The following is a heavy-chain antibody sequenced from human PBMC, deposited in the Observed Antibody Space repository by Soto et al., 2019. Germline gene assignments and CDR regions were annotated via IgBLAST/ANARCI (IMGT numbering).Heavy chain of an antibody. CDR3: ARDLGIQLPYGMDV. J-gene: IGHJ6*02. CDR1: GFTFSSYG. CDR2: IWYDGSNK. D-gene: IGHD5-18*01. Sequence: GSLRLSCAASGFTFSSYGMHWVRQAPGKGLEWVAVIWYDGSNKYYADSVKGRFTISRDNSKNTLYLQMNSLRAEDTAVYYCARDLGIQLPYGMDVWGQGTTVTVSS. V-gene: IGHV3-33*01.